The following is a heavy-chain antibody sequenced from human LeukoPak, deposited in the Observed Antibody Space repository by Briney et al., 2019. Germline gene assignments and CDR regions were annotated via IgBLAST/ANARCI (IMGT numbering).Heavy chain of an antibody. CDR1: GGSISSGGYS. CDR3: ARDGYSGYEGLDY. D-gene: IGHD5-12*01. Sequence: SETLSLTCAVSGGSISSGGYSWSWIRQPPGKGLEWIGYIYYSGSTYYNPSLKSRVTISVDTSKNQFSLQLNSVTPEDTAVYFCARDGYSGYEGLDYWGQGPLVTVSS. J-gene: IGHJ4*02. CDR2: IYYSGST. V-gene: IGHV4-30-4*07.